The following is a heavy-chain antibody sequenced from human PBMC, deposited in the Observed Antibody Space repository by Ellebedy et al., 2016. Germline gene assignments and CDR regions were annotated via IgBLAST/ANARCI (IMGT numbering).Heavy chain of an antibody. CDR3: AKDRATIFGVVNLFYYGMDV. CDR1: GFTFSSYA. J-gene: IGHJ6*02. D-gene: IGHD3-3*01. CDR2: ISGSGGST. V-gene: IGHV3-23*01. Sequence: GGSLRLSCAASGFTFSSYAMSWVRQAPGKGLEWVSAISGSGGSTYYADSVKGRFTISRDNSKNTLYLQMNSLRAEDTAVYYCAKDRATIFGVVNLFYYGMDVWGQGTTVTVSS.